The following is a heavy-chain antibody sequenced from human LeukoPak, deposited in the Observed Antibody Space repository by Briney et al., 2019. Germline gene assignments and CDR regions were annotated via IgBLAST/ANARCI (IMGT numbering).Heavy chain of an antibody. CDR2: ISRSGSDI. D-gene: IGHD5-24*01. CDR3: ARDLAYDYNYFYYGLDV. J-gene: IGHJ6*02. Sequence: GGSLRLSCAASGFIFNNYEMKWVRQAPGKGLEWVSSISRSGSDIHYADSVKGRFAISRDNAKSSLYLQMNSLTAEDTAVYYCARDLAYDYNYFYYGLDVWGQGTTVTVSS. V-gene: IGHV3-48*03. CDR1: GFIFNNYE.